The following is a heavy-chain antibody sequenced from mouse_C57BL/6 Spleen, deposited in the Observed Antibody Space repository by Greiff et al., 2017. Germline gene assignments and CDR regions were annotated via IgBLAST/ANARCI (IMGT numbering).Heavy chain of an antibody. D-gene: IGHD1-1*01. CDR3: ARYKHYDGLDY. J-gene: IGHJ2*01. CDR2: IRNKANGYTT. Sequence: EVQLQESGGGLVQPGGSLSLSCAASGFTFTDYYMSWVRQPPGKALEWLGFIRNKANGYTTEYSASVKGRFTISRDNSQSILYLQMNALRAEDSATYYCARYKHYDGLDYWGQGTTLTVSS. V-gene: IGHV7-3*01. CDR1: GFTFTDYY.